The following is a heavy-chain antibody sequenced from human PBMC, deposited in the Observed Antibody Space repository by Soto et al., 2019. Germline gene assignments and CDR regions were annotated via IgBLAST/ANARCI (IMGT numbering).Heavy chain of an antibody. Sequence: EVQLVESGAGLVKPGGSLRLSCAASGFTFSSYSMNWVRQAPGKGLEWVSSSSSSSSYIYYADSVKGRFTISRDNAKNTLYLQMNSLRAEDTAVYYCARDESGYCSGGSCYTHYYYYMHVWGKGTTVTVSS. CDR2: SSSSSSYI. J-gene: IGHJ6*03. D-gene: IGHD2-15*01. CDR1: GFTFSSYS. CDR3: ARDESGYCSGGSCYTHYYYYMHV. V-gene: IGHV3-21*01.